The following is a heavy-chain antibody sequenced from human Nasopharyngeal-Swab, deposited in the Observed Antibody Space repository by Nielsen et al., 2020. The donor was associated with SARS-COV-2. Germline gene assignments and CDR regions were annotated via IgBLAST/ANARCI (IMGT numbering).Heavy chain of an antibody. CDR3: AKELSSSWWY. V-gene: IGHV3-53*01. CDR1: GFTVSSNY. Sequence: LKISCAASGFTVSSNYMTWVRQAPGKGLEWVSVIYAGGSTYYTDSVKGRFTISRDTSKNTLYLQMNFLRAEDTAVYYCAKELSSSWWYWGQGTLVTVSS. CDR2: IYAGGST. J-gene: IGHJ4*02. D-gene: IGHD6-13*01.